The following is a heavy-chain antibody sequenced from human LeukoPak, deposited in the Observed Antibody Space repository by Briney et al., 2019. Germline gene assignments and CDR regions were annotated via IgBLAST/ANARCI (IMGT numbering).Heavy chain of an antibody. CDR3: ARGGDINGSPFDY. CDR1: GGSISNYY. Sequence: PSETLSLTCNVSGGSISNYYWNWIRQPPGKGLEYIGYIYYSGSTNYNPSLKSRVTISVDTSKTQFSLKLSSVTTADTAVYYCARGGDINGSPFDYWGQGTLVTVSS. CDR2: IYYSGST. J-gene: IGHJ4*02. D-gene: IGHD3-22*01. V-gene: IGHV4-59*01.